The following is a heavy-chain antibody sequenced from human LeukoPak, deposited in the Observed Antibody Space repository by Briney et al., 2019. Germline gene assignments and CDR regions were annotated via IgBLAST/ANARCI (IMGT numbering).Heavy chain of an antibody. V-gene: IGHV4-30-4*07. CDR3: ARGFRGHYYYYMDV. CDR1: GGSISSGGYS. Sequence: SETLSLTCAVSGGSISSGGYSWSWIRQPPGKGLEWIGYIYYSGSTYYNPSLKSRVTISVDTSKNQFSLKLSSVTAADTAVYYCARGFRGHYYYYMDVWGKGTTVTVSS. CDR2: IYYSGST. J-gene: IGHJ6*03.